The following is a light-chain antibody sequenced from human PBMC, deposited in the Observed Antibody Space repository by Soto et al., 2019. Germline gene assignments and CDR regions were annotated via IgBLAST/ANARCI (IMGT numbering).Light chain of an antibody. J-gene: IGKJ5*01. Sequence: EIVLTQSPGTLSLSPWERATLSFRASQSVRSSYLAWYQQKPGQAPRLLIYGASSGATGIPVRFSGSGSGTDFTLTITRLEPEDFALYYCQQYGGSPITFGLGTRLEIK. CDR2: GAS. V-gene: IGKV3-20*01. CDR3: QQYGGSPIT. CDR1: QSVRSSY.